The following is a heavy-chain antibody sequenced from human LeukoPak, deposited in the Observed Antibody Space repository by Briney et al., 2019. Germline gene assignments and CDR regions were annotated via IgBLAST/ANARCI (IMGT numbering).Heavy chain of an antibody. V-gene: IGHV3-7*01. J-gene: IGHJ4*02. CDR3: ASLDY. CDR1: GFNFKYYW. Sequence: PGGSLRLSCAASGFNFKYYWMSWVRKAPGKGLEWVANIKDDGSEKYYVDSVKGRFTISRDNAKNSLYLQMNSLRVEDTAVYFCASLDYWGQGTLVTVSS. CDR2: IKDDGSEK.